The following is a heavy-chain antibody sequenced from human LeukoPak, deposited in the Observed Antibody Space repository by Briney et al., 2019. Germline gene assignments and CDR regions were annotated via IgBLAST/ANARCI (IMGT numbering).Heavy chain of an antibody. CDR2: ISAYNGNT. Sequence: ASVKVSCKASGYTFTSYGINWVRQATGQALEWMGWISAYNGNTNYAQKLQGKVTMTTDTSTRTIYMELRSLTSDDTAVYYCAVIPGYNWNDGLRDYWGQGTLVTVSS. CDR1: GYTFTSYG. CDR3: AVIPGYNWNDGLRDY. D-gene: IGHD1-1*01. J-gene: IGHJ4*02. V-gene: IGHV1-18*01.